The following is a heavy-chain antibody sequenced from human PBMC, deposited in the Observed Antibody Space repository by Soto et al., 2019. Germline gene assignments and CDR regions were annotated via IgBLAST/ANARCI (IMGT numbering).Heavy chain of an antibody. D-gene: IGHD4-17*01. J-gene: IGHJ4*02. V-gene: IGHV1-46*01. CDR3: ARDPVYGDYPVY. CDR2: INPSGGST. CDR1: GYTCTSYY. Sequence: ASVRVSCQASGYTCTSYYIHWVRQAPGQGLEWMGIINPSGGSTSYAQKFQGRVTTTRDTSTSTVYMELSSLTSDDTAVYYCARDPVYGDYPVYWGQGTLVTVSS.